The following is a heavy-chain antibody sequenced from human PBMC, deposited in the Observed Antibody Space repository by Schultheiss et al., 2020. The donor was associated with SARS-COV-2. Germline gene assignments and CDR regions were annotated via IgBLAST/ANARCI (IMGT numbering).Heavy chain of an antibody. Sequence: GGSLRLSCAASGFTFSYYYMSGVRQAPGKGLEWVGFIRSKAYGGTTEYAASVKGRFTISRDNSKNTLYLQMSSLRAEDTAVYYCVKESSYSNYYFDYWGQGTLVTGSA. V-gene: IGHV3-71*01. CDR1: GFTFSYYY. J-gene: IGHJ4*02. CDR2: IRSKAYGGTT. CDR3: VKESSYSNYYFDY. D-gene: IGHD4-11*01.